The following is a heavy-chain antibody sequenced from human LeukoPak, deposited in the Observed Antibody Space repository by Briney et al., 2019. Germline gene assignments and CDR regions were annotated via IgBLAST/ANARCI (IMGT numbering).Heavy chain of an antibody. D-gene: IGHD2-2*01. V-gene: IGHV3-72*01. CDR2: ITLKSDSYTT. J-gene: IGHJ4*02. CDR3: ARTSNSWYSLFDY. CDR1: GFTFSEHY. Sequence: GGSLRLSCVASGFTFSEHYMDWVRQAPGTGLEWVGRITLKSDSYTTEYAASVKGQFTISRDDSESSLYLQMNSLKTEDTAVYFCARTSNSWYSLFDYWGQGTLVTVSS.